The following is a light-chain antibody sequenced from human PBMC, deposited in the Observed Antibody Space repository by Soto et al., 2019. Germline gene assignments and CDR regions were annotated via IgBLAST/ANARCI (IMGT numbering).Light chain of an antibody. Sequence: EVVLTQSPGSLSLSPGERATLSCRARQSVGSSNIAWYQQKYGQSPRLLIYGASSRATGIPDRFSGSGSGTDFTLTVSSLESEDFAVYYCQQFGGLPYTFGQGTTLEI. CDR2: GAS. CDR1: QSVGSSN. J-gene: IGKJ2*01. CDR3: QQFGGLPYT. V-gene: IGKV3-20*01.